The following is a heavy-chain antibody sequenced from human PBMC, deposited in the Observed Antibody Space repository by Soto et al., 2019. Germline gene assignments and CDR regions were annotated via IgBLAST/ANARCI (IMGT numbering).Heavy chain of an antibody. CDR3: ASSGGLAPTLDY. CDR2: IYHSGST. V-gene: IGHV4-4*02. J-gene: IGHJ4*02. CDR1: GGSISSSNW. D-gene: IGHD2-15*01. Sequence: SETLSLTCAVSGGSISSSNWWSWVRQPPGKGLEWIGEIYHSGSTNYNPSLKSRVTISVDKSKNQFSLKLSSVTAADTAVYYCASSGGLAPTLDYWGQGTLVTVSS.